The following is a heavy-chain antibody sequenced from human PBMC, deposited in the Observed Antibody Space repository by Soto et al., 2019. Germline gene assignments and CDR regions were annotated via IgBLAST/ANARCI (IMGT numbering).Heavy chain of an antibody. Sequence: SETLSLTCAVYGGSFSGYYWSWIRQPPGKGLEWIGEINHSGSTNYNPSLKSRVTISVDTSKNQFSLKLSSVTAADTAVYYCARFYIWGSYRYRRVFDYWGQGTLVTVSS. CDR1: GGSFSGYY. CDR2: INHSGST. J-gene: IGHJ4*02. D-gene: IGHD3-16*02. CDR3: ARFYIWGSYRYRRVFDY. V-gene: IGHV4-34*01.